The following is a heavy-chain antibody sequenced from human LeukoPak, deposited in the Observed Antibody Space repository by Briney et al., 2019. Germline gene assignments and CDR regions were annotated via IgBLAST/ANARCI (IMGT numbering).Heavy chain of an antibody. CDR3: ASKPGIAAAGAFDY. Sequence: SETLSLTCAVYGGSFSGYYWSWIRQPPGKGLEWIGEIYHSGSTNYNPSLKSRVTISVDKSKNQFSLKLSSVTAADTAVYYCASKPGIAAAGAFDYWGQGTLVTVSS. CDR2: IYHSGST. J-gene: IGHJ4*02. D-gene: IGHD6-13*01. V-gene: IGHV4-34*01. CDR1: GGSFSGYY.